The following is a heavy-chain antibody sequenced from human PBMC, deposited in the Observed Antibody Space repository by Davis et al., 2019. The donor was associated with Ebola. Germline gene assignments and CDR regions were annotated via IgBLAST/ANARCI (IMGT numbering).Heavy chain of an antibody. V-gene: IGHV3-30*04. D-gene: IGHD2-15*01. CDR1: GFTFSGYA. CDR2: ISYDGSNK. J-gene: IGHJ6*02. CDR3: AREAIVVVVGGGMDV. Sequence: GESLKISCAASGFTFSGYAMHWVRQAPGKGLEWVAVISYDGSNKYYADSVKGRFTISRDNSKNTLYLQMNSLRAEDTAVYYCAREAIVVVVGGGMDVWGQGTTVTVSS.